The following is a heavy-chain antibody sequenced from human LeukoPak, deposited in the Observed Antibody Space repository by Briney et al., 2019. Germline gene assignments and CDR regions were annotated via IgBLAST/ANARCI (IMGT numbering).Heavy chain of an antibody. CDR3: ARVSYYDSSGYYYYYYYMDV. CDR1: GGSISSYY. CDR2: IYYSGST. V-gene: IGHV4-59*01. Sequence: PSETLSLTCTVSGGSISSYYWSWIRQPPGKGLEWIGYIYYSGSTNYNPSLKSRVTISVYTSKNQFSLKLSSVTAADTAVYYCARVSYYDSSGYYYYYYYMDVWGKGTTVTVSS. D-gene: IGHD3-22*01. J-gene: IGHJ6*03.